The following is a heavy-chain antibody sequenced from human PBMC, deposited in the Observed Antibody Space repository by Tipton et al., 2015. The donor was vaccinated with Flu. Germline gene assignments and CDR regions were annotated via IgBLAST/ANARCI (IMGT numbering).Heavy chain of an antibody. CDR2: VHHIGST. CDR1: GYSVSSDFY. CDR3: GRLPIVLAGAGRVDY. D-gene: IGHD3-9*01. Sequence: LRLSCAASGYSVSSDFYWGWIRQSPGKGLEWIGSVHHIGSTYYNPSLKSRVTISLDTSKNQFSLNLNSVTAADTAVYYCGRLPIVLAGAGRVDYWGQGTLVTVSS. V-gene: IGHV4-38-2*01. J-gene: IGHJ4*02.